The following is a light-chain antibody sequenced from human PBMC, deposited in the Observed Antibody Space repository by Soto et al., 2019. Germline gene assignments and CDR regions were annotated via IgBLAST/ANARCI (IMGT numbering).Light chain of an antibody. J-gene: IGKJ4*01. CDR1: QSISSR. CDR3: QHHNSWPLT. Sequence: EIEMTQSPSTLSASVGERVTITCRASQSISSRLAWYQQKPGKAPKLLIYKASSIASGIPARFSGSGSGTDFTLTISSLQPDDFATYYCQHHNSWPLTFGRGTKVEIK. V-gene: IGKV1-5*03. CDR2: KAS.